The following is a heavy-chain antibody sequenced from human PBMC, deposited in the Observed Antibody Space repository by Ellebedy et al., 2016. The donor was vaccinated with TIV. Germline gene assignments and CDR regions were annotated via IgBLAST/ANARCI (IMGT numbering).Heavy chain of an antibody. Sequence: GESLKISCAASGFTFSHYGMHWVRQAPGKGLDWVAVIWYDGSNKFYGDSVKGRFTISRDNSKNTLYLQINSLRAEDTAVYYCARDPRVVVPAAMDYWGQGTLVTVSS. CDR1: GFTFSHYG. D-gene: IGHD2-2*01. J-gene: IGHJ4*02. CDR3: ARDPRVVVPAAMDY. CDR2: IWYDGSNK. V-gene: IGHV3-33*01.